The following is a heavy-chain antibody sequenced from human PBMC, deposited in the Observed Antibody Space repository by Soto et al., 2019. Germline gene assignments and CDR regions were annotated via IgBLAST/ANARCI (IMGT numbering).Heavy chain of an antibody. J-gene: IGHJ4*02. Sequence: EVQLVESGGGLVQPGGSLRLSCAASGFSFSDHYMDWVRQAPGKGLEWVGRIRDKSNRYITEYAASVTGRFIISRDDSGHALYLQMNSLRTDDTAVYYCTRVNLVPGHRFFDNWGQGTLVTVSS. CDR1: GFSFSDHY. CDR3: TRVNLVPGHRFFDN. V-gene: IGHV3-72*01. CDR2: IRDKSNRYIT. D-gene: IGHD2-21*02.